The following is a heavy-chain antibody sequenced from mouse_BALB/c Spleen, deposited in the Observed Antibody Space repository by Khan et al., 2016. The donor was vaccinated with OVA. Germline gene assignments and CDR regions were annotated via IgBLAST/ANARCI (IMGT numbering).Heavy chain of an antibody. J-gene: IGHJ3*01. CDR2: IIYTGYT. Sequence: EVQLQESGPSLVKPSQTLSLTCSVTGDSITTGYWNWIRKSPGNKLEYMGYIIYTGYTYYNPSLKSRISITRHTSNNQYYLQLNSVTDEDTATYYCARSTDRYAFVYWGQGTLVTVSA. V-gene: IGHV3-8*02. CDR3: ARSTDRYAFVY. D-gene: IGHD2-14*01. CDR1: GDSITTGY.